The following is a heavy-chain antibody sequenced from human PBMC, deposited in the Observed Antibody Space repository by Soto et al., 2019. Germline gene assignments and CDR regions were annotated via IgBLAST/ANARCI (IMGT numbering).Heavy chain of an antibody. J-gene: IGHJ4*02. CDR3: AKGTLRFLEWLSAYDY. CDR1: GFTFDDYA. D-gene: IGHD3-3*01. Sequence: GGSLRLSCAASGFTFDDYAMHWVRQAPGKGLEWVSGISWNSGSIGYADSVKGRFTISRDNAKNSLYLQMNSLRAEDTALYYCAKGTLRFLEWLSAYDYWGQGTLVTVSS. V-gene: IGHV3-9*01. CDR2: ISWNSGSI.